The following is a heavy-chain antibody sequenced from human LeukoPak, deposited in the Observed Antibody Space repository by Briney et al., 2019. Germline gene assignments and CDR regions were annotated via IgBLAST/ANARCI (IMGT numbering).Heavy chain of an antibody. Sequence: GASVKVSCKASGYTFTSYAMHWVRRATGQRLEWMGWINAGNGNTKYSQKFQGRVTITRDTSASTAYMELSRLRSEDTAVYYCARGITMVRGVPCIFDYWGQGTLVTVSS. CDR2: INAGNGNT. D-gene: IGHD3-10*01. V-gene: IGHV1-3*01. CDR1: GYTFTSYA. CDR3: ARGITMVRGVPCIFDY. J-gene: IGHJ4*02.